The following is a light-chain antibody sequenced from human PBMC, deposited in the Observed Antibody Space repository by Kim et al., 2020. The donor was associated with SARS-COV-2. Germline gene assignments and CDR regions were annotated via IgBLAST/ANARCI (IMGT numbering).Light chain of an antibody. Sequence: AYVGDRVTITCRASQDISNYLAWFQQKPGEAPKSLIYAASSLQSGVPSKFSGSGSGTDFTLTISSLQPEDFATYYCQQYNVYPLTFGGGTKVDIK. CDR1: QDISNY. J-gene: IGKJ4*01. CDR3: QQYNVYPLT. CDR2: AAS. V-gene: IGKV1-16*02.